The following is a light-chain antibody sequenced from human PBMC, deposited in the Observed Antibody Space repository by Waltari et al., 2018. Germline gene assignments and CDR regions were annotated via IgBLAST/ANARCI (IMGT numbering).Light chain of an antibody. CDR3: QQYYSSPIT. J-gene: IGKJ5*01. V-gene: IGKV4-1*01. CDR1: QSVLHTSNNKNY. Sequence: DIVMTKSPDSLAVSLGERATINCRSSQSVLHTSNNKNYLAWYQQKPGQPPKLLIYWASTRESGVPDRFSGSGSGTDFTLTISSLQAEDVAVYYCQQYYSSPITFGQGTRLEIK. CDR2: WAS.